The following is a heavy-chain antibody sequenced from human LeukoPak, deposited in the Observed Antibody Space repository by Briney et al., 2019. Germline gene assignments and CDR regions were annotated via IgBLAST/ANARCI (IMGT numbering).Heavy chain of an antibody. CDR3: AKDSQGFDY. J-gene: IGHJ4*02. CDR1: GFTFSTYA. CDR2: IPYDGSNK. V-gene: IGHV3-30*04. Sequence: GGSLRLSCAASGFTFSTYAMHWVRQAPGKGLEWVAVIPYDGSNKYYADSVKGRFTISRDNSKNTLYLQMNSLRAEDTAVYYCAKDSQGFDYWGQATLVTVSS.